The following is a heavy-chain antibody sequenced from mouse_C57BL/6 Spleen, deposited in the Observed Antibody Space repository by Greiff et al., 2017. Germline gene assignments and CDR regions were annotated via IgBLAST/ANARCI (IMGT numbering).Heavy chain of an antibody. CDR1: GYTFTSYW. CDR3: ARLRSTYAMDY. V-gene: IGHV1-52*01. CDR2: IDPSDSET. Sequence: QVQLQQPGAELVRPGSSVKLSCKASGYTFTSYWMHWVKQRPIQGLEWIGNIDPSDSETHYNQKFKDKATLTVDKSSSTAYMQLSSLTSEDSAVYYCARLRSTYAMDYWGQGTSVTVSS. J-gene: IGHJ4*01. D-gene: IGHD5-1*01.